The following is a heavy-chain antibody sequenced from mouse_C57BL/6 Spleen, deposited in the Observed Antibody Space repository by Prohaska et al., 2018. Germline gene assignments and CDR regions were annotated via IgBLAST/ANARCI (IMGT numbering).Heavy chain of an antibody. Sequence: DVQLQESGPGLVKPSQSLSLTCSVTGYSITIGYSWNCIRQFPGNKLAWMGYISYDGSNNYNPSLKNRITITRDTSKNQFVLKLNSGTTEDTATYYCARGEGDGNWAWFAYWGQGTLVTVSA. J-gene: IGHJ3*01. CDR2: ISYDGSN. D-gene: IGHD2-1*01. CDR3: ARGEGDGNWAWFAY. V-gene: IGHV3-6*01. CDR1: GYSITIGYS.